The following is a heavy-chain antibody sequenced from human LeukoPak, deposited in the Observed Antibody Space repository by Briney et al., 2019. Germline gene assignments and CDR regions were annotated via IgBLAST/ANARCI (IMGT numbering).Heavy chain of an antibody. CDR3: ALLGYCSGGSCYGYYYYGMDV. J-gene: IGHJ6*02. D-gene: IGHD2-15*01. CDR1: GYTFTSYD. Sequence: ASVKVSCKASGYTFTSYDINWVRQATGQGLEWMGWMNPNSGNTGYAQKFQGRVTMTRNTSISTAYMELSSLRSEDTAVYYCALLGYCSGGSCYGYYYYGMDVWGQGTTVTVSS. V-gene: IGHV1-8*01. CDR2: MNPNSGNT.